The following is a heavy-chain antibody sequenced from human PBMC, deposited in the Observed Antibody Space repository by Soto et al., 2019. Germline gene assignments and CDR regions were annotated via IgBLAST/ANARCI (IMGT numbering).Heavy chain of an antibody. CDR2: ISHDGSNE. J-gene: IGHJ6*02. V-gene: IGHV3-30-3*01. Sequence: PGGSLRLSCAASSFAFSYYAMHWVRQAPGKGLEWVAVISHDGSNEYYADSVKGRFTISRDDSKNTLYLQMNSLRADDTALYYCARDDYAQRRSFVGGTQYYYHGMDVWGQGTTVNVS. CDR1: SFAFSYYA. D-gene: IGHD2-21*01. CDR3: ARDDYAQRRSFVGGTQYYYHGMDV.